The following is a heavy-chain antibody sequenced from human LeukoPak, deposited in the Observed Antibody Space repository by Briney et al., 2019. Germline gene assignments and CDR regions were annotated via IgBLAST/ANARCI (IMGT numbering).Heavy chain of an antibody. CDR3: ARVRGVATTKRTFFDT. V-gene: IGHV6-1*01. CDR2: AYYRSKWYN. Sequence: SQTLSLTCAISGDSVSSDNAAWNWIRQSPSRGLEWLGRAYYRSKWYNDYARSVKSRITINAGTSKNRFSLQLNSVTPEDTAVYYCARVRGVATTKRTFFDTWGQGTRVTVSS. D-gene: IGHD6-13*01. J-gene: IGHJ5*02. CDR1: GDSVSSDNAA.